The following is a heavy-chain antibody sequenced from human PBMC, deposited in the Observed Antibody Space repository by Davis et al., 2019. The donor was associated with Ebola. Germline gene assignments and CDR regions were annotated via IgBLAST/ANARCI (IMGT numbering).Heavy chain of an antibody. CDR2: IRYDGSNK. J-gene: IGHJ2*01. Sequence: GESLKISCAASGFTFSSYGMHWVRQAPGKGLEWVAFIRYDGSNKYYADSVKGRFTISRDNAKNSLYLQMNSLRAEDTAVYYCARDRIAASWPEPFDLWGRGTLVTVSS. V-gene: IGHV3-30*02. CDR3: ARDRIAASWPEPFDL. D-gene: IGHD6-6*01. CDR1: GFTFSSYG.